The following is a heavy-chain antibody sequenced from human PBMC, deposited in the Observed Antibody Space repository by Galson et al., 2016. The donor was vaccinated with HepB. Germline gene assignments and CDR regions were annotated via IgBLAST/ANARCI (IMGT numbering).Heavy chain of an antibody. CDR1: GDSISSNHW. J-gene: IGHJ4*02. V-gene: IGHV4-4*02. Sequence: SETLSLTCAVSGDSISSNHWWSWVRQPPGKGLEWIGEIYHRGSTNYNPSFKSRVTMSVDKSKNQFSLKLSSVTAADTAVYYCAREWGCSGGSCHFFDYWGQGTLVTVSS. CDR3: AREWGCSGGSCHFFDY. CDR2: IYHRGST. D-gene: IGHD2-15*01.